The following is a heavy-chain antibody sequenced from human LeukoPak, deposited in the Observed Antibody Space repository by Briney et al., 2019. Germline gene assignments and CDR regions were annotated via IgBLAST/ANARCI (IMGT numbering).Heavy chain of an antibody. CDR3: ARAAPGSWVPNDAFDI. V-gene: IGHV4-59*01. D-gene: IGHD1-26*01. CDR1: GGSISSYY. J-gene: IGHJ3*02. Sequence: SETLSLTCTVSGGSISSYYWSWIRQPAGKGLEWIGYIYYSGSTNYNPSLKSRVTISVDTSKNQFSLKLSSVTAADTAVYYCARAAPGSWVPNDAFDIWGQGTMVTVSS. CDR2: IYYSGST.